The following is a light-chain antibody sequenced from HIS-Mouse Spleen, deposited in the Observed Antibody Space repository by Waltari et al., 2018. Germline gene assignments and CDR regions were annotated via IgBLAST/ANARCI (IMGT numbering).Light chain of an antibody. Sequence: QSALTQPASVSGSPGQSITISCTGTSSDVGSYNLVSWYQQHPGKAPKLMIYVGSKRPSGVSNHFSGSKSGNTASLTISGLQAEDEADYYCCSYAGSSTWVFGGGTKLTVL. V-gene: IGLV2-23*01. CDR2: VGS. CDR3: CSYAGSSTWV. J-gene: IGLJ3*02. CDR1: SSDVGSYNL.